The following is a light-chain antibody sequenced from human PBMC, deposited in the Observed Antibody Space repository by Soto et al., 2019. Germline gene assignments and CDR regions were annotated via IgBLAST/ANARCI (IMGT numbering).Light chain of an antibody. J-gene: IGLJ2*01. Sequence: QSVLTQPPSVSGAPGQGVTISCTGSRSNIGAGYDVHWYRQLPGTAPKLLIYGNTNRPSGVPDRFSGSKSVTSASLAITGLQAEDEADYYCQSYDSSPSDVVFGGGTKLTVL. CDR2: GNT. CDR1: RSNIGAGYD. V-gene: IGLV1-40*01. CDR3: QSYDSSPSDVV.